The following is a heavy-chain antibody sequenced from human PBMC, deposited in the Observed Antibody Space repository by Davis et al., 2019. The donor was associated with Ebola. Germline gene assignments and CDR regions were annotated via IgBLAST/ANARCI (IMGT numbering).Heavy chain of an antibody. Sequence: LSLTCAVYGSTSATSLFHLVRYDTAPDLEWVAVISYDGSDEYYADSMKGRFTISRDNSKNTLYLQMNSLRVEDTAVYYSARGRTKLIRVGKEFDYSEKGSLV. CDR2: ISYDGSDE. CDR3: ARGRTKLIRVGKEFDY. D-gene: IGHD3-16*01. V-gene: IGHV3-30*03. J-gene: IGHJ4*02. CDR1: GSTSATSL.